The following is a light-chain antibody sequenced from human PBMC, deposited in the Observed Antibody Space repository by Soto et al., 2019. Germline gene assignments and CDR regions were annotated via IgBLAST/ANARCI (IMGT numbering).Light chain of an antibody. Sequence: EIVMTQSPATLSVSPGERATLSCRASQSVGGNLAWYQQKPGQPPRLLIYAASSRTTGIPARFSGSGSGTEFTLTISGLQSEDFAVYYCQQYNNWPPWTFGQGTKVEIK. CDR2: AAS. J-gene: IGKJ1*01. V-gene: IGKV3-15*01. CDR1: QSVGGN. CDR3: QQYNNWPPWT.